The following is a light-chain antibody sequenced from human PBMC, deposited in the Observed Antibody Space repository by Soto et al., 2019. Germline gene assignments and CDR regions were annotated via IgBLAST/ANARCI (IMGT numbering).Light chain of an antibody. CDR3: MQGTRWPRT. Sequence: DVVLTQSPLSLPVTLGQPASISCRSSQSLVYSNGNTYLAWFQQRPGQSPRRLMYKVSNRDSGVPDRFSGSGSGTDFTLTISRVEAADFGVYYCMQGTRWPRTFGQGSKVEIK. CDR1: QSLVYSNGNTY. V-gene: IGKV2-30*01. CDR2: KVS. J-gene: IGKJ1*01.